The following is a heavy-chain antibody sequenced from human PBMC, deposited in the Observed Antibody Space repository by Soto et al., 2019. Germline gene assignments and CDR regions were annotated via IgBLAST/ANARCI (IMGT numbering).Heavy chain of an antibody. CDR3: ARDEGDSAAATYWYFDY. D-gene: IGHD6-13*01. V-gene: IGHV1-3*01. CDR1: GYTFTSYA. J-gene: IGHJ4*02. Sequence: ASVKVSCKASGYTFTSYAMHWVRQAPGQRLEWMGWINAGNGNTKYSQKFQGRVTITRDTSASTAYMELSSLRSEDTAVYYCARDEGDSAAATYWYFDYWGQGTLVTVSS. CDR2: INAGNGNT.